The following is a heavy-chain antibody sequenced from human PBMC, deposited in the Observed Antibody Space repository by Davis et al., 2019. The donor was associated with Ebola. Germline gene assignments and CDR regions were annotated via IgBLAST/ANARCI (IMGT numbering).Heavy chain of an antibody. CDR2: IKTKTDEGIL. Sequence: GESLKISCGASGFSFNNAWMNWIRLVPGKGLEWVGRIKTKTDEGILDYAEPVKGRFIMSRDDARNTMSLHMSNLKTEDTGVYYCATDEGGSRYWGQGSRVIVSS. CDR3: ATDEGGSRY. CDR1: GFSFNNAW. D-gene: IGHD1-26*01. J-gene: IGHJ4*02. V-gene: IGHV3-15*07.